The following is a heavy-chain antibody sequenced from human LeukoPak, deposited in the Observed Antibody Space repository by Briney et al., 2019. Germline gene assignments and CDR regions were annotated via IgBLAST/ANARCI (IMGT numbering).Heavy chain of an antibody. Sequence: GGPLRLSCAASGFTVSSNYMSWVRQAPGKGLEWVSVIYSGGSTYYADSVKGRFTISRDTSKNTLYLQMNSLRAEDTAVYYCARDSTTVTTDYWGQGTLVTVSS. CDR3: ARDSTTVTTDY. V-gene: IGHV3-53*01. J-gene: IGHJ4*02. CDR1: GFTVSSNY. D-gene: IGHD4-17*01. CDR2: IYSGGST.